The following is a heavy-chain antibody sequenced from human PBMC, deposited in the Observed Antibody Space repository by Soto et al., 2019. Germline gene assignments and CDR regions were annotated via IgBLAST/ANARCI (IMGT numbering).Heavy chain of an antibody. Sequence: ASVKVSCKTSGYTFTSNAIHWVRQAPGQRPEWMGWIIAGNGNTKYSHKFQGRVTITTDTSTITAYMELSSLRSEDTAIYYCARGSESNFPYFDQWGQGTLLTVCS. D-gene: IGHD3-3*01. J-gene: IGHJ4*02. CDR3: ARGSESNFPYFDQ. V-gene: IGHV1-3*01. CDR2: IIAGNGNT. CDR1: GYTFTSNA.